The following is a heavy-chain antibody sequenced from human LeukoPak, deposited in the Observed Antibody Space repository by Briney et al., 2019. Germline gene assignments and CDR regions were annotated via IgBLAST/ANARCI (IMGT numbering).Heavy chain of an antibody. CDR3: ARYSEVYYYVDV. CDR2: ISSSSSTI. V-gene: IGHV3-48*04. D-gene: IGHD2-21*01. J-gene: IGHJ6*03. CDR1: GFTFSSYS. Sequence: GGSLRLSCAASGFTFSSYSMNWVRQAPGKGLEWVSYISSSSSTIYYADSVKGRFTISRDDAERSVYLQMDNVRVEDTAVYFCARYSEVYYYVDVWGTGTTVTVSS.